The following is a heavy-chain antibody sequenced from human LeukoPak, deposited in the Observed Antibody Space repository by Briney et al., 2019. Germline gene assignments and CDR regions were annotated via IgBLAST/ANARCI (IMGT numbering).Heavy chain of an antibody. CDR1: GGSFSGYY. J-gene: IGHJ4*02. D-gene: IGHD4-11*01. CDR2: INHSGST. CDR3: AGELSNYYYFDY. Sequence: SETLSLTCAVYGGSFSGYYWRWIRQPPGKGLEWIGEINHSGSTNYNPSLKSRVTISVDTSKNQFSLKLSSVTAADTAVYYCAGELSNYYYFDYWGQGTLVTVSS. V-gene: IGHV4-34*01.